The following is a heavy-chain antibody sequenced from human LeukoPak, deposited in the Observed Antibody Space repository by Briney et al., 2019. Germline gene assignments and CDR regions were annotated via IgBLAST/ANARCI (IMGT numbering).Heavy chain of an antibody. Sequence: ASVKVSCKASGYTFTGYYMHWVRQAPGQGLEWMGWINPNSGGTNYAQKFQGRVTMTRDTSISTAYMGLSRLRSDDTAVYYCARDRTVYYDILTGSLAYYYYGMDVWGQGTTVTVSS. CDR1: GYTFTGYY. D-gene: IGHD3-9*01. J-gene: IGHJ6*02. V-gene: IGHV1-2*02. CDR3: ARDRTVYYDILTGSLAYYYYGMDV. CDR2: INPNSGGT.